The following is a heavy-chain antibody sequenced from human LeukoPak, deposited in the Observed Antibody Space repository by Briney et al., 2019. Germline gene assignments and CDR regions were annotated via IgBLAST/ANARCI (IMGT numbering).Heavy chain of an antibody. V-gene: IGHV3-13*01. CDR2: IASDGDI. CDR3: TRGGRDCFDI. CDR1: GFTFSTYD. Sequence: SGGSLRLSCAASGFTFSTYDMHWVRHATGKGMEWVSAIASDGDIYYSDSVRGRFTISRENAKNSLYLQVNSLRVGDTAVYYCTRGGRDCFDIWGQGTMVTVSS. J-gene: IGHJ3*02. D-gene: IGHD5-24*01.